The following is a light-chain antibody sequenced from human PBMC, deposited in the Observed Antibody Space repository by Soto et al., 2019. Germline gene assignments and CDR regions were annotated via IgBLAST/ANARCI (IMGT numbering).Light chain of an antibody. Sequence: QSVLTQSPSASGTPGQRVTLSCSGINSNIGSNYVHWYQQFPGTAPKVLIYRNSQRPSGVPDRFSGSKSGISASLAISGRRSEDEADYFCATWDDRLSGVVFGGGTKRTVL. V-gene: IGLV1-47*01. J-gene: IGLJ2*01. CDR2: RNS. CDR1: NSNIGSNY. CDR3: ATWDDRLSGVV.